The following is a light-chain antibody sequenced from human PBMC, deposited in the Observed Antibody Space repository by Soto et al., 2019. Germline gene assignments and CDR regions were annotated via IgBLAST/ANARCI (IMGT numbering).Light chain of an antibody. CDR1: QSISTW. J-gene: IGKJ3*01. CDR2: DAS. CDR3: QPRV. V-gene: IGKV1-5*01. Sequence: DIQMTQSPSTLSASGGDRVTITCRASQSISTWLAWYQQKPGKAPKLMIYDASSLESGVPSRFSGSGSGTEFTLTVSSLQPDDFATYYCQPRVFGTGNKVDIK.